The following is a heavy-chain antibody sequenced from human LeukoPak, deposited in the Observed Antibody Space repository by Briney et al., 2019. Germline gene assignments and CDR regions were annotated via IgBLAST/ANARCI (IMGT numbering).Heavy chain of an antibody. CDR2: IYYSGST. CDR1: GGSISSYY. Sequence: KPSETLSLTCAVSGGSISSYYWSWIRQPPGKGLEWIGYIYYSGSTNYNPSLKSRVTISVDTSKNQFSLKLSSVIAADTAVYYCARVRRSAVAGLWLDYWGQGTLVTVSS. CDR3: ARVRRSAVAGLWLDY. D-gene: IGHD6-19*01. V-gene: IGHV4-59*01. J-gene: IGHJ4*02.